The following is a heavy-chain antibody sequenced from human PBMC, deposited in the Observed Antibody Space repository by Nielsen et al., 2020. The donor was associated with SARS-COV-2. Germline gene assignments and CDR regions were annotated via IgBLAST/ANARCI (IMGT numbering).Heavy chain of an antibody. V-gene: IGHV3-7*01. CDR1: GFTFSVSW. CDR3: ARAQYDYVWGSYLYYFDY. J-gene: IGHJ4*02. CDR2: IAPDGRDK. Sequence: GGSLRLSCTASGFTFSVSWMSWVRQAPGKGLEWVANIAPDGRDKYYVDAVKGRFTISRDNAKNSLYLQMNSLRAEDTAVYYCARAQYDYVWGSYLYYFDYWGQGTLVTVSS. D-gene: IGHD3-16*02.